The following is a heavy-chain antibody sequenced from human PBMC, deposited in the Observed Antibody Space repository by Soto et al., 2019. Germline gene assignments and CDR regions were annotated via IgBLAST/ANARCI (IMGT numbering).Heavy chain of an antibody. CDR2: IHNSGSP. J-gene: IGHJ6*02. V-gene: IGHV4-30-4*01. CDR3: ARVCGGDCHNGMDV. D-gene: IGHD2-21*02. Sequence: SETLSLTCSVSGASIYNDGYLWSWIRQSPGKGLEWIGHIHNSGSPYNNPSLKSRVTISADTSKNQFSLKLSSVTAADTAVYYCARVCGGDCHNGMDVWGQGTTVT. CDR1: GASIYNDGYL.